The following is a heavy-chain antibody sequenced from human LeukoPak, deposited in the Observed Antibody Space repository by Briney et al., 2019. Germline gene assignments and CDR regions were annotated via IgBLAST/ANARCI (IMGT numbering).Heavy chain of an antibody. V-gene: IGHV3-23*01. CDR3: AKDLSYTSGSSDY. J-gene: IGHJ4*02. CDR2: ITSYGDKT. D-gene: IGHD6-19*01. CDR1: GFPFSSYA. Sequence: PGGSLRLSCSASGFPFSSYAMSWVRQAPGKGLEWVSTITSYGDKTYSADPVKGRITFSRDNSKNTLSLQLRSLRAEDTAVYYCAKDLSYTSGSSDYWGQGTLVTVSS.